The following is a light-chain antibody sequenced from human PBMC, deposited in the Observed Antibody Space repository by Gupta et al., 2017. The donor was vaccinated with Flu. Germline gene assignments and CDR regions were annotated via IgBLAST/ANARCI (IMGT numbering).Light chain of an antibody. J-gene: IGLJ1*01. CDR1: SSDVGIYNY. V-gene: IGLV2-8*01. CDR2: EVT. Sequence: QSALTQPPSASGSPGQSVTISCTGTSSDVGIYNYVSWYQQLPGKAPKLIIYEVTKRPSGVPDLFSGSKSGNTASLTVSGLQAEDEAAYYCSSYASSDTFVFGTGTEVTVL. CDR3: SSYASSDTFV.